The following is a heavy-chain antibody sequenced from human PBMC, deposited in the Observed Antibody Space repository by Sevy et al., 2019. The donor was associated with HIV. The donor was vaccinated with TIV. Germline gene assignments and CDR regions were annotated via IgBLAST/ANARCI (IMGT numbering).Heavy chain of an antibody. J-gene: IGHJ4*02. V-gene: IGHV3-23*01. D-gene: IGHD3-16*01. CDR2: VTSDGAT. CDR3: AGGDTTMITDLDY. Sequence: GGSLRLSCVATGLTFTTTGMSWVRQAPGKGLEWVAGVTSDGATYYADSVRDRFTVSRDNSKNTLYLQLNSLRADDTAVFYCAGGDTTMITDLDYWGQGTLVTVSS. CDR1: GLTFTTTG.